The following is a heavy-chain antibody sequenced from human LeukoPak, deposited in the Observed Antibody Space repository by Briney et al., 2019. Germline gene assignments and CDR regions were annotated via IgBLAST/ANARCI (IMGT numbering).Heavy chain of an antibody. V-gene: IGHV4-59*01. CDR3: ARGSSSIQLWLLPFDY. CDR2: IYYSGST. Sequence: PSETLSLTCTVSGGSISSYYWSWIRQPPGKGLEWIGYIYYSGSTNYNPSLKSRVTISVDTSKNQFSLKLSSVTAADTAVYYCARGSSSIQLWLLPFDYWGQGTLVTVSS. CDR1: GGSISSYY. D-gene: IGHD5-18*01. J-gene: IGHJ4*02.